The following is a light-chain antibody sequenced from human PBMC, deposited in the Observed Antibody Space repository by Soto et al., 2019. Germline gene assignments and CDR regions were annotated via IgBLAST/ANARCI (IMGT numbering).Light chain of an antibody. CDR3: QQYNNWPPT. J-gene: IGKJ4*01. Sequence: EIVMTQSPATLSVSPGERATLSCRASQSVSSNLAWYQQKPGQGPRLLIYGASTRATGIPARFSGSGSGTDFTLTISSLQSEDFALYYCQQYNNWPPTFGGGTKVDIK. CDR1: QSVSSN. V-gene: IGKV3-15*01. CDR2: GAS.